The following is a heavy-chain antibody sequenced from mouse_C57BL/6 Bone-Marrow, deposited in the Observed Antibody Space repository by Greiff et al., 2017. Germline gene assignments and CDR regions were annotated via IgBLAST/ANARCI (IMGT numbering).Heavy chain of an antibody. CDR1: GYSFTGYY. CDR2: INPSTGGT. J-gene: IGHJ4*01. V-gene: IGHV1-42*01. CDR3: ARIMTTVVATRYARDY. D-gene: IGHD1-1*01. Sequence: EVKLEESGPELVKPGASVKISCKASGYSFTGYYMNWVKQSPEKSLEWIGEINPSTGGTTYNQKFKAKATLTVDKSSSTAYMQLKSLTSEDSAVYYCARIMTTVVATRYARDYWGQGTSGTVSS.